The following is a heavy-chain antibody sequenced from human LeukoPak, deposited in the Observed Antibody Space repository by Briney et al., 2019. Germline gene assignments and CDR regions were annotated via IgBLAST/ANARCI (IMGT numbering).Heavy chain of an antibody. CDR1: GLTFSSHW. Sequence: GGSLRLSCAASGLTFSSHWMHWVRQAPGKGLVWVSRITNDGSSTTYADSVKGRFTISRDNAENTLYLQMNSLRVEDTAVYYCVRSAFHAGSGNYYDYWGQGTLVTVSS. D-gene: IGHD3-22*01. CDR3: VRSAFHAGSGNYYDY. CDR2: ITNDGSST. J-gene: IGHJ4*02. V-gene: IGHV3-74*01.